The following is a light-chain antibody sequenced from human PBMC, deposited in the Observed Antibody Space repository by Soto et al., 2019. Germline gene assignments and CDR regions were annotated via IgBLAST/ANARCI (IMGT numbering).Light chain of an antibody. CDR2: EVS. V-gene: IGLV2-14*01. J-gene: IGLJ3*02. Sequence: QSALTQPASVSGSPGQSITISCTGTSSDVGGYNYVSWYQPHPGKAPKLMIYEVSNRPSGVSDRFSGSRSGNTASLTISWLQDEDESDYYCTSYTSSSTWVFGGGTKLTVL. CDR1: SSDVGGYNY. CDR3: TSYTSSSTWV.